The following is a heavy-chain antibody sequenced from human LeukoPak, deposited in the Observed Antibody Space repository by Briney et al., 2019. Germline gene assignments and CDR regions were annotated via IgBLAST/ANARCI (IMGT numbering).Heavy chain of an antibody. Sequence: ASVKVSCKVSGYTLTELSMHWVRQAPGKGLEWMGGFDPEDGETIYAQKFQGRVTMTEDTSTDTAYMELSSLRSEDTAVYYCATDLETSRRYRGNAIDYRGQGTLVTVSS. V-gene: IGHV1-24*01. CDR2: FDPEDGET. J-gene: IGHJ4*02. CDR1: GYTLTELS. D-gene: IGHD1-1*01. CDR3: ATDLETSRRYRGNAIDY.